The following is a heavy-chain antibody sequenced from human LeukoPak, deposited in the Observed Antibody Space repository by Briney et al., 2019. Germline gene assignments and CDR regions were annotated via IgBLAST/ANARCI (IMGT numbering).Heavy chain of an antibody. Sequence: ASVKVSCKASGYTFTNYDINWERQATGQGVEWMGWLNPGSGYTDFAQKFQGRVTITRDTSISTAYMEVTSLRSEDTAVYFCARGYINGPYYFDSWGQGTLVTVSS. CDR1: GYTFTNYD. CDR3: ARGYINGPYYFDS. CDR2: LNPGSGYT. D-gene: IGHD5-18*01. V-gene: IGHV1-8*02. J-gene: IGHJ4*02.